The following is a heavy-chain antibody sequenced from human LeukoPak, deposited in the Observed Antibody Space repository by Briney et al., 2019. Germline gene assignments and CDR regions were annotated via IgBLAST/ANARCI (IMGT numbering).Heavy chain of an antibody. CDR2: ISANNGNT. V-gene: IGHV1-18*01. CDR3: AWILIVGAEGPDY. J-gene: IGHJ4*02. Sequence: ASVKVSCKASGYTFTSYGISWVRQAPGQGLEWMGWISANNGNTKYVQKLQGRVTMTTDTSTSTAYMELRSLRSDDTAVYYCAWILIVGAEGPDYWGQGTLVTVSS. D-gene: IGHD1-26*01. CDR1: GYTFTSYG.